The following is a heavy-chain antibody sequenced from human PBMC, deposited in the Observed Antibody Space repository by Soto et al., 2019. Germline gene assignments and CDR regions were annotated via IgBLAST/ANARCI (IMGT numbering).Heavy chain of an antibody. CDR2: IYYSGST. Sequence: SETLSLTCTVSGGSISSSSYYWGWIRQPPGKGLEWIGSIYYSGSTYYNPSLKSRVTISVGTSKNQFSLKLSSVTAADTAVYYCARLFGQWLVGWFDPWGQGTLVTVSS. V-gene: IGHV4-39*01. CDR3: ARLFGQWLVGWFDP. CDR1: GGSISSSSYY. J-gene: IGHJ5*02. D-gene: IGHD6-19*01.